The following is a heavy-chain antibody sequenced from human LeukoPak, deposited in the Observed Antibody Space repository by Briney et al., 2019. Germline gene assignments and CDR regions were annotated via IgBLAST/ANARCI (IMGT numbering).Heavy chain of an antibody. D-gene: IGHD5-12*01. J-gene: IGHJ4*02. V-gene: IGHV3-23*01. CDR1: GFIFNNYG. CDR3: ARGRGYDRTIDY. CDR2: IDGSGGLT. Sequence: PGGSLRLSCAASGFIFNNYGMNWVRQAPGKGLEWVSGIDGSGGLTYYADSVKGRFTISRDNSKNTLYLQMNSLRAEDTAVYYCARGRGYDRTIDYWGQGTLVTVSS.